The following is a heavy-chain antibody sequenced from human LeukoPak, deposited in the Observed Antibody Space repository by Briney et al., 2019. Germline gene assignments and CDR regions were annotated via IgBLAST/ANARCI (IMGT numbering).Heavy chain of an antibody. D-gene: IGHD3-16*02. CDR3: ARDSVGNYDYVWGSYRYHETFDY. CDR1: GFTFSSYS. V-gene: IGHV3-21*01. J-gene: IGHJ4*02. CDR2: ISSSSSYI. Sequence: PGGSLRLSCAASGFTFSSYSMNWVRQAPGKGLEWVSSISSSSSYIYYADSVKGRFTTSRDNAKNSLYLQMNSLRAEDTAVYYCARDSVGNYDYVWGSYRYHETFDYWGQGTLVTVSS.